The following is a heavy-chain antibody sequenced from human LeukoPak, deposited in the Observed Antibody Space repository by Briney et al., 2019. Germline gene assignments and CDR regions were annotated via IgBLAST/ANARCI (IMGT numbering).Heavy chain of an antibody. CDR2: IYSDGST. J-gene: IGHJ4*02. D-gene: IGHD4-23*01. Sequence: GGSLRLSCAASRFTVSDKYMSWVRQAPGKGLEWVSVIYSDGSTYYADSVKGRFTISRDNSKNTLYLQMNSLRAEDTAVYYRARDLTYGGKRGYYFDYWGQGTLVTVSS. CDR1: RFTVSDKY. V-gene: IGHV3-66*01. CDR3: ARDLTYGGKRGYYFDY.